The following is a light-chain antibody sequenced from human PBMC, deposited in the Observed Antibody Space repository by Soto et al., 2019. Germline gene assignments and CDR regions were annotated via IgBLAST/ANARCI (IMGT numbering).Light chain of an antibody. Sequence: DIQMTQSPSTLSASVGDRVTITCRASQSISSWLAWYQQKPGKAPKLLIYKASSLESGVPSSFSGSGSGTEFTLTISSLQPDDFATYYCQPYNSYPYTSGQGTKLEIK. CDR2: KAS. V-gene: IGKV1-5*03. J-gene: IGKJ2*01. CDR3: QPYNSYPYT. CDR1: QSISSW.